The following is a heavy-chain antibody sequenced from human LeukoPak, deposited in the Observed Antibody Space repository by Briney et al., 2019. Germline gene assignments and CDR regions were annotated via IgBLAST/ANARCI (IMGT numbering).Heavy chain of an antibody. D-gene: IGHD3-16*01. CDR1: GFTFSSHG. J-gene: IGHJ4*02. V-gene: IGHV3-33*01. Sequence: GRSLRLSCAASGFTFSSHGMHWVRQAPGKGLEWVAVIWYDGSKKDHADSVKGRVTISRDNSKNTLYLQMSSLRAEDTAVYYCARNDYNFDYWGQGTLVTVSS. CDR2: IWYDGSKK. CDR3: ARNDYNFDY.